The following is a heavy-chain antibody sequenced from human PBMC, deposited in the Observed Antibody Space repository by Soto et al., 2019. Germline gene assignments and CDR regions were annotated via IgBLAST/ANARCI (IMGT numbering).Heavy chain of an antibody. Sequence: QVQLVQSGAEVKKPESSVKVSCKTSGGTFVRHVISWVRQAPGQGPEWMGKINPLSGISNYAQKFQDRVTFTADTDSSTAYMGLGSLESDDTAVYYWSTPACAATWCSPSPNLDLWGQGTLVIVSS. D-gene: IGHD2-8*02. CDR1: GGTFVRHV. CDR2: INPLSGIS. J-gene: IGHJ5*02. V-gene: IGHV1-69*09. CDR3: STPACAATWCSPSPNLDL.